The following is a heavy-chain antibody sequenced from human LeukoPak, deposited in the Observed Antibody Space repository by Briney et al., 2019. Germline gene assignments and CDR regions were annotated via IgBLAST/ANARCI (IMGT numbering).Heavy chain of an antibody. CDR1: GFTFSSYW. V-gene: IGHV3-7*01. CDR2: IKQDGSEK. CDR3: ARVPSFLVRGVYLFDY. Sequence: PGGSLRLSCAASGFTFSSYWMSWVSQAPGKGLEWVGNIKQDGSEKYYVDSVKGRFTISRDNAKNSLYLQMNSLRAEDTAVYYCARVPSFLVRGVYLFDYWGQGTLVTVSS. J-gene: IGHJ4*02. D-gene: IGHD3-10*01.